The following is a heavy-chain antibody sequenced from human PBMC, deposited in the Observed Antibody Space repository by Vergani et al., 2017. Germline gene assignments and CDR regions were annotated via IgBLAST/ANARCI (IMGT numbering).Heavy chain of an antibody. J-gene: IGHJ4*02. CDR3: ARVKADYSNYFDY. CDR1: GGSISSGSYY. D-gene: IGHD4-11*01. V-gene: IGHV4-61*02. Sequence: QLQLQESGSGLVKPSQTLSLTCTVSGGSISSGSYYWSWIRQPAGKGLEWIGRIYTSGSTNYNPSLKSRVTISVDTSKNQFSLKLSSVTAADTAVYYCARVKADYSNYFDYWGQGTLVTVSS. CDR2: IYTSGST.